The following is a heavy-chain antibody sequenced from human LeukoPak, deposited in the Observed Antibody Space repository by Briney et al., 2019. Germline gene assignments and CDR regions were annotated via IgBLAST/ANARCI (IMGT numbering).Heavy chain of an antibody. CDR2: INHSGST. V-gene: IGHV4-34*01. CDR1: GFTFNSYS. D-gene: IGHD3-10*01. CDR3: ARHYYGSGSYGY. Sequence: GSLRLSCAASGFTFNSYSMNWIRQPPGKGLEWIGEINHSGSTNYNPSLKSRVTISVDTSKNQFSLKLSSVTAADTAVYYCARHYYGSGSYGYWGQGTLVTVSS. J-gene: IGHJ4*02.